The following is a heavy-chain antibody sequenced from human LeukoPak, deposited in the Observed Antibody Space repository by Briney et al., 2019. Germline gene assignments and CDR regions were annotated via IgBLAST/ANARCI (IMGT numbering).Heavy chain of an antibody. CDR3: ARDRDWYTFDY. V-gene: IGHV3-7*01. J-gene: IGHJ4*02. CDR2: IKQDGSEK. D-gene: IGHD2-21*01. Sequence: GGSLRLSCAASGFTYSSYWMDWVRQAPGKGLEWVANIKQDGSEKYYVDSVKGRFTISRDNAKNSLYLQMNSLRAEDTAVYYCARDRDWYTFDYWGQGALVTVSS. CDR1: GFTYSSYW.